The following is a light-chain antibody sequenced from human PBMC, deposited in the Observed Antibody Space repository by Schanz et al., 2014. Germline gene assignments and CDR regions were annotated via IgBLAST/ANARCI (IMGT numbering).Light chain of an antibody. CDR3: SSYAGSNNFVV. J-gene: IGLJ2*01. V-gene: IGLV2-8*01. CDR2: EVT. Sequence: QSALTQPPSASGSPGQSVTISCTGTSSDVGGYGYVSWYQQHPGKAPKLMIYEVTKRPSGVPDRFSGSKSGNTASLTVSGLQAEDEADYFCSSYAGSNNFVVFGGGTKLTVL. CDR1: SSDVGGYGY.